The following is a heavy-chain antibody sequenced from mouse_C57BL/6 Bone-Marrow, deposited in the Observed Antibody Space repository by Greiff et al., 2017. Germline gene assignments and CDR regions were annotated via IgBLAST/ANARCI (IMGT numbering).Heavy chain of an antibody. CDR1: GYAFTNYL. V-gene: IGHV1-54*01. D-gene: IGHD2-1*01. J-gene: IGHJ2*01. CDR3: ARPGKAVYFDY. Sequence: QVQLQQSGAELVRPGTSVKVSCKASGYAFTNYLIEWVKQRPGQGLEWIGMIHPNSGSTNYNEKFKSKDTLTVDKSSSTAYMQLSSLTSEDSAVYYCARPGKAVYFDYWGQGTTLTVSS. CDR2: IHPNSGST.